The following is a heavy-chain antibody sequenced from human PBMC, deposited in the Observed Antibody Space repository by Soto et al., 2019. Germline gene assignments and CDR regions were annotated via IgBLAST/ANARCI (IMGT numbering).Heavy chain of an antibody. CDR2: IGAGSAGT. J-gene: IGHJ5*02. V-gene: IGHV3-23*01. D-gene: IGHD3-16*01. CDR3: AAPRVWVARTRYFDP. Sequence: PRLSCAASGFSVPSFAMSWVRQAPGKGLEWVSAIGAGSAGTHYADSVKGQFTISRDDSKNTLYLEMNSLRADDTAVYYCAAPRVWVARTRYFDPWGQGTPVTVSS. CDR1: GFSVPSFA.